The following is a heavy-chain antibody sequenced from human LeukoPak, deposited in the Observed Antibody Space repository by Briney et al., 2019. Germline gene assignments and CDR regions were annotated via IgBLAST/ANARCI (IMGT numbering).Heavy chain of an antibody. D-gene: IGHD6-13*01. J-gene: IGHJ4*02. CDR1: GFTFSNYA. Sequence: GGSLRLSCAASGFTFSNYAMSWVRQAPGKGLEWVSSISGTGGSTYYADSVKGRFTISRDNAKNSLYLQMNSLRAEDTAVYYCARDEGSSIPSPFDYWGQGTLVTVSS. CDR2: ISGTGGST. V-gene: IGHV3-23*01. CDR3: ARDEGSSIPSPFDY.